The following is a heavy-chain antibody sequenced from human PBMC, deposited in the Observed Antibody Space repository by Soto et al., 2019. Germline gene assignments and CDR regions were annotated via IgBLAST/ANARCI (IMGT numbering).Heavy chain of an antibody. CDR3: ARVGDCSSTSCRYYYYYGMDV. Sequence: QVQLVQSGAEVKKPGASVKVSCKASGYTFTNYGISWVRQAPGQGLEWMGWISAYNGNTNYAQKLQGRVTMTTDTSPSTAYMELRSLRSDDTAVYYCARVGDCSSTSCRYYYYYGMDVWGQGTTVTVSS. J-gene: IGHJ6*02. CDR2: ISAYNGNT. CDR1: GYTFTNYG. D-gene: IGHD2-2*01. V-gene: IGHV1-18*01.